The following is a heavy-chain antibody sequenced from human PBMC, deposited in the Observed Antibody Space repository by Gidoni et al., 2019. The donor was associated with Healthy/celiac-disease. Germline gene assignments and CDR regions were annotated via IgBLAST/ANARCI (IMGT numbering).Heavy chain of an antibody. CDR3: ASLRRDGDNFDY. CDR2: IYYSGST. V-gene: IGHV4-59*01. Sequence: QVQLQESDPGLVNPSETLSLTCTVSGGSISSYYWSWIRQPPGNGLEWIGYIYYSGSTNDNPSLKSRVTIPVDTSKNQFSLKLSSVTAADTAVYYFASLRRDGDNFDYWGQGTLVTVSS. CDR1: GGSISSYY. J-gene: IGHJ4*02. D-gene: IGHD3-16*01.